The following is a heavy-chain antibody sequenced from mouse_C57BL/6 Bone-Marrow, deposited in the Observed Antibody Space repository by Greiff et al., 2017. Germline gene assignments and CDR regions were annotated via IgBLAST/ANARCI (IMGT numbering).Heavy chain of an antibody. D-gene: IGHD1-1*01. CDR1: GYTFTSYG. Sequence: LVESGAELARPGASVKLSCKASGYTFTSYGISWVKQRTGQGLEWIGEIYPRSGNTYYNEKFKGKATLTADKSSSTAYMELRSLTSEDSAVYFCARGSYVGAYWGQGTLVTVSA. J-gene: IGHJ3*01. CDR2: IYPRSGNT. CDR3: ARGSYVGAY. V-gene: IGHV1-81*01.